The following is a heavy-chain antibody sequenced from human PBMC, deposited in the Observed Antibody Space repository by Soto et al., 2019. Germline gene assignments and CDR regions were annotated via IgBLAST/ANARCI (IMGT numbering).Heavy chain of an antibody. J-gene: IGHJ4*02. CDR2: IYYSGST. Sequence: QVQLQESGPGLVKPSQTLSLICTVSGGSINSGGYYWNWIRQHPGKGLEWIGYIYYSGSTYYNPFLRSRVTISADTSENQFSLKLSSVTAADTAVYLWARGYRQSGYSSSWVFDYWGQGTLVNVSS. D-gene: IGHD6-13*01. CDR1: GGSINSGGYY. CDR3: ARGYRQSGYSSSWVFDY. V-gene: IGHV4-31*03.